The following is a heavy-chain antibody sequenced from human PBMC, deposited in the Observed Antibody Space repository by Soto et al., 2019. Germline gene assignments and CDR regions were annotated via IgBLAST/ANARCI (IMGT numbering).Heavy chain of an antibody. Sequence: QVQLVQSGAEVKKPGASVKVSCKASGYTFTDYYMHWVRQAPGQGLEWMGWINPNSGGTNYAQKFQGRVTMTRETSISTAYMELSRLRSDDTAVYYCARVQSYYYAGSGYYAFDYWGQGTLVTVSS. CDR3: ARVQSYYYAGSGYYAFDY. CDR2: INPNSGGT. J-gene: IGHJ4*02. V-gene: IGHV1-2*02. D-gene: IGHD3-22*01. CDR1: GYTFTDYY.